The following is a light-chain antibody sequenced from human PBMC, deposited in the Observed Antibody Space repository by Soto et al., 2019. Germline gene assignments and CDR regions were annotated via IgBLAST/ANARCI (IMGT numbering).Light chain of an antibody. CDR1: QSVRSNF. CDR2: GAS. CDR3: QQYGSSPV. J-gene: IGKJ1*01. Sequence: EIVLTQSPGTLSLSPGERATLSCRASQSVRSNFLAWYRQKPGQAPRLLIYGASNRATGIPDRFSGGGSGKDFTLIISRLEPEDFAVYYCQQYGSSPVFGQGTKVEIK. V-gene: IGKV3-20*01.